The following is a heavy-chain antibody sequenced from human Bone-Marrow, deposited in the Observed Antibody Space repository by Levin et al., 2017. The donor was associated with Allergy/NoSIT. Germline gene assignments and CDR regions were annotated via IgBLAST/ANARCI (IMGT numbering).Heavy chain of an antibody. D-gene: IGHD1-26*01. V-gene: IGHV4-61*02. CDR1: GGSISSGRYY. CDR3: ARGDEHWEEFEAFDI. J-gene: IGHJ3*02. Sequence: SETLSLTCTVSGGSISSGRYYWTWIRQPAGKGLEWIGRTYTSGSPNYNPSLKSRVSISVDTSKSQFSLKLSSVTAADTTVYYCARGDEHWEEFEAFDIWGQGTMVTVSS. CDR2: TYTSGSP.